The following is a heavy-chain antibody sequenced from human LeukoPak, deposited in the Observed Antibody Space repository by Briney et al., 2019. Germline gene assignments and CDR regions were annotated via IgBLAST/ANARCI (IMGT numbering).Heavy chain of an antibody. CDR1: GYSFPSYW. Sequence: GESLRISCKVSGYSFPSYWITWVRQMPGKGLEWMGRIAPSDSHTNYSPSFQGQVTISADKSISTAYLQWSSLKASDTAMYYCAILYGGNSYGMDVWGQGTTVTVSS. D-gene: IGHD4-23*01. CDR2: IAPSDSHT. V-gene: IGHV5-10-1*04. J-gene: IGHJ6*02. CDR3: AILYGGNSYGMDV.